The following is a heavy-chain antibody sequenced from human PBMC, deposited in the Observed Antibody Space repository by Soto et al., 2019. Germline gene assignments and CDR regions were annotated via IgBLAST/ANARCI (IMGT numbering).Heavy chain of an antibody. Sequence: QVQLVESGGGVVQPGRSLRLSCAASGFTFSSYGMHWVRQAPGKGLEWVAVISYDGSNKYYADSVKGRFTISRDNSKNTLYLQMNSLRAEDTAVYYCAKYRSGWYFLPDYWGQGTLVTVSS. CDR3: AKYRSGWYFLPDY. CDR2: ISYDGSNK. V-gene: IGHV3-30*18. D-gene: IGHD6-19*01. CDR1: GFTFSSYG. J-gene: IGHJ4*02.